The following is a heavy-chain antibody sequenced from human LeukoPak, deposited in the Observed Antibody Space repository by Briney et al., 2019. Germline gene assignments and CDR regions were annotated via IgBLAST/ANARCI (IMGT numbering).Heavy chain of an antibody. CDR2: IYYSGSI. CDR3: ARVSVAVAGTVVLPSDFFDY. CDR1: GGSISSSSYY. J-gene: IGHJ4*02. Sequence: SETLSLTCTVSGGSISSSSYYWGWIRQPPGKGLEWIGSIYYSGSIYYNPSLKSRVTISVDTSKNQFSLKLSSVTAADTAVYYCARVSVAVAGTVVLPSDFFDYWGQGTLVTVSS. D-gene: IGHD6-19*01. V-gene: IGHV4-39*07.